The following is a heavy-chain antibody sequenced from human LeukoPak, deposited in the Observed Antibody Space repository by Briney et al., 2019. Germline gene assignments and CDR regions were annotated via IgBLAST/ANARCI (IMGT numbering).Heavy chain of an antibody. CDR1: GGSISSGGYS. CDR3: ARGARDDNWFDP. Sequence: PSETLSLTCAVSGGSISSGGYSWSWIRQPPGKGLEWIGYIYHSGSTYYNPSLKSRVTISVDRSKNQFSLKLSSVTAADTAVYYCARGARDDNWFDPWGQGTLVTVSS. V-gene: IGHV4-30-2*01. CDR2: IYHSGST. J-gene: IGHJ5*02. D-gene: IGHD3-3*01.